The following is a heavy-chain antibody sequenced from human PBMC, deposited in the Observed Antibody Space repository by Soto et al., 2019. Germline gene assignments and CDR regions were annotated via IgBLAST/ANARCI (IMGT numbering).Heavy chain of an antibody. CDR1: GFTFSDYY. V-gene: IGHV3-11*06. CDR3: ARELPTEWEPDAFDI. Sequence: GGSLRLSCAASGFTFSDYYMSWIRQAPGKGLEWVSYISSSSSYTNYADSVKGRFTISRDNAKNSLYLQMNSLRAEDTAVYYCARELPTEWEPDAFDIWGQGTMVTVSS. CDR2: ISSSSSYT. J-gene: IGHJ3*02. D-gene: IGHD1-26*01.